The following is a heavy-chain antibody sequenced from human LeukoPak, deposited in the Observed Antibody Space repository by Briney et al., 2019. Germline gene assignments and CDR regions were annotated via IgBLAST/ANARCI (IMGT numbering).Heavy chain of an antibody. J-gene: IGHJ6*04. CDR1: EYSISSGFH. V-gene: IGHV4-38-2*01. CDR3: ARVTAGYCDSAPRYALDV. CDR2: IYHGGST. Sequence: SETLSLTCAVSEYSISSGFHWGWIRQPPGKGLEWIGSIYHGGSTFYNPSLTSRVTISVDTSKNHFSLNLNSVTAADTARYYCARVTAGYCDSAPRYALDVWGSGTTVTVSS. D-gene: IGHD2-15*01.